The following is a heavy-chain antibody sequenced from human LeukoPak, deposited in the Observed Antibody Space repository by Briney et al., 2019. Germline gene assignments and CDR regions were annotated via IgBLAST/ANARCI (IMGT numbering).Heavy chain of an antibody. CDR3: AGGQDYSNYYFDY. CDR1: GFTFSSYA. Sequence: QPGGSLRLSCAASGFTFSSYAMSWVRQAPGKGLEWASAISGSGGSTYYADSVKGRFTISRDNSKNTLYLQMNSLRAEDTAVYYCAGGQDYSNYYFDYWGQGTLVTVSS. CDR2: ISGSGGST. D-gene: IGHD4-11*01. V-gene: IGHV3-23*01. J-gene: IGHJ4*02.